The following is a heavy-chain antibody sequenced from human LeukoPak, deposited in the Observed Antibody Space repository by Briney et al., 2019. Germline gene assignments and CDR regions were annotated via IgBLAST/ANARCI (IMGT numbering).Heavy chain of an antibody. D-gene: IGHD1-26*01. V-gene: IGHV4-34*01. CDR3: TRTSPGIPLDF. CDR2: ISHSGRT. Sequence: PSETLSLTCAVSGVSLSGYYWCWIRLPPGKGPEWIGEISHSGRTSYNPSLKGRVTISLDTSMNHFSLNLRFVTAADTAVYYCTRTSPGIPLDFWGQGTLVTVSS. J-gene: IGHJ4*02. CDR1: GVSLSGYY.